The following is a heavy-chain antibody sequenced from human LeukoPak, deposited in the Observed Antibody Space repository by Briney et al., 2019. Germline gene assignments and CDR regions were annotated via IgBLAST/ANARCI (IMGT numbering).Heavy chain of an antibody. J-gene: IGHJ4*02. D-gene: IGHD6-13*01. V-gene: IGHV3-23*01. Sequence: GGSLRLSCAASGFTFSSYAMSWVRQAPGKGLEWVSAISGSGGSTYYADSVKGRFTISRDNSKNTLYLQMNGLRAEDTAVCYCAKGGAAAGIDYFDYWGQGTLVTVSS. CDR3: AKGGAAAGIDYFDY. CDR1: GFTFSSYA. CDR2: ISGSGGST.